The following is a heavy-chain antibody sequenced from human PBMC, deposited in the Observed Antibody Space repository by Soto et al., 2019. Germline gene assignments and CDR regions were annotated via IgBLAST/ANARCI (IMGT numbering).Heavy chain of an antibody. CDR3: ARAHRFGEFYFDS. CDR2: VNTHSGGT. D-gene: IGHD3-10*01. Sequence: QVQLVQSGPELKKPGASVKVSCKASGYTFTDYDVHWVRQSSRLGLEWLGWVNTHSGGTYYLQKFQGRVTMTRDTSIRTAYMEVNRLRSDDAALYFCARAHRFGEFYFDSWGQGSPVTVSS. V-gene: IGHV1-2*02. J-gene: IGHJ4*02. CDR1: GYTFTDYD.